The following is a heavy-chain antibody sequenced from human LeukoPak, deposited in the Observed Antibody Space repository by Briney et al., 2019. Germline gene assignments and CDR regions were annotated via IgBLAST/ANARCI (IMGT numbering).Heavy chain of an antibody. D-gene: IGHD1-20*01. J-gene: IGHJ4*02. CDR3: ARDGGNWNQEIDY. CDR2: IYTSGST. V-gene: IGHV4-61*02. Sequence: SQTLSLTRTVSGGSISSGSYYWSWIRQPAGKGLEWIGRIYTSGSTNYNPSLKSRVTISVDTSKNQFSLKLSSVTAADTAVYYCARDGGNWNQEIDYWGQGTLVTVSS. CDR1: GGSISSGSYY.